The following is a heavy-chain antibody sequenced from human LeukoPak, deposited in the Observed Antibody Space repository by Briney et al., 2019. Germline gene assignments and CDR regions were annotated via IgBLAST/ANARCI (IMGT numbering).Heavy chain of an antibody. CDR1: GYTLTSYY. D-gene: IGHD2/OR15-2a*01. CDR2: INPSGGST. CDR3: ARNFAPFRTTAPRGTVFDY. Sequence: AASVKVSCKASGYTLTSYYMHWVRQAPGQGLEWMGIINPSGGSTSYAQKFQGRVTITRDTSTSTVYMELSSLRSEDTAVYYCARNFAPFRTTAPRGTVFDYWGQGTLVTVSS. J-gene: IGHJ4*02. V-gene: IGHV1-46*01.